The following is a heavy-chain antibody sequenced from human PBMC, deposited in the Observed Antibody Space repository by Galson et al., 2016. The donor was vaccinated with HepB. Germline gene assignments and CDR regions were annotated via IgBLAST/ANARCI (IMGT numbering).Heavy chain of an antibody. D-gene: IGHD2-15*01. CDR2: ISGSGGGT. CDR3: AKGGHGSSSYYFDY. CDR1: GFTFNNYA. Sequence: SLRLSCAASGFTFNNYAMSWVRQAPGQGLEWVSTISGSGGGTYYLDSVKGRFTISRDNSKSTLYVQMNSLRAEDSAVYFCAKGGHGSSSYYFDYWGQGALVTVSS. J-gene: IGHJ4*02. V-gene: IGHV3-23*01.